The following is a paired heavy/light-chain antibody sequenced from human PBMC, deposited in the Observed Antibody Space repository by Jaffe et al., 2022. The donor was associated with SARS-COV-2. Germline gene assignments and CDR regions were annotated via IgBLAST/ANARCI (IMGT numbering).Light chain of an antibody. J-gene: IGLJ1*01. Sequence: SNVLTQPPSVSVAPGETATITCGGNNIGARTVHWYQQKSGQAPTVVIYYGSARPSGIPERFSGSNSGNTATLTISGVEDGDEADYYCQVWDSSSDYAFGTGTKVSVL. CDR3: QVWDSSSDYA. CDR2: YGS. V-gene: IGLV3-21*04. CDR1: NIGART.
Heavy chain of an antibody. J-gene: IGHJ6*03. CDR3: AREGMATTSKPPYFYFSMDV. Sequence: QVQLVQSGAEVKKPGASVKVSCQASGYTFTTYAMHWVRQAPGQRPEWMGWINAGNGNTRYSQKFQGRVFISRDTSASIAYMELSSLKSEDTAVYYCAREGMATTSKPPYFYFSMDVWGRGTTVTVSS. D-gene: IGHD6-13*01. CDR2: INAGNGNT. V-gene: IGHV1-3*01. CDR1: GYTFTTYA.